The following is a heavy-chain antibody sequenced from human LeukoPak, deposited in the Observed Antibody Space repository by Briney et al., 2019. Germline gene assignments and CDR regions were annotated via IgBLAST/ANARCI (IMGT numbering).Heavy chain of an antibody. Sequence: PSETLSLTCAVYGGSFSGYYWSWIRQPPGKGLEWIGEINHSGSTNYNPSLKSRVTISVDTSKNQFSLKLSSVTAADTAVYYCARPNYYDSSGYLYWGQGTLVTVSS. V-gene: IGHV4-34*01. D-gene: IGHD3-22*01. CDR3: ARPNYYDSSGYLY. CDR1: GGSFSGYY. J-gene: IGHJ4*02. CDR2: INHSGST.